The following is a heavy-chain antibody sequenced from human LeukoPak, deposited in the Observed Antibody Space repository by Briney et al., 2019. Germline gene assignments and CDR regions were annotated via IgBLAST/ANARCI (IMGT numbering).Heavy chain of an antibody. Sequence: GGSLGLSCAASGFIFSNYWMSWVRQAPGKGLEWVANIKQDGSEKYYVDSVKGRFTISRDDAKNSLYLQMNSLRAEDTAVYYCARPPRYSSSWLDCWGQGALVTVSS. CDR3: ARPPRYSSSWLDC. CDR2: IKQDGSEK. CDR1: GFIFSNYW. J-gene: IGHJ4*02. V-gene: IGHV3-7*03. D-gene: IGHD6-13*01.